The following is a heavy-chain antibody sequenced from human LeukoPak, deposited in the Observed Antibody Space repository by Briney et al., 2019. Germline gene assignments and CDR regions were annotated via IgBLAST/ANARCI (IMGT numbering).Heavy chain of an antibody. CDR1: GFTFSTYW. D-gene: IGHD1-1*01. Sequence: GGSLRLSCAASGFTFSTYWMNWVRQAPGKGLVWVSRSNSDGNSTSYADSVKGRFTISRDNAKNTLYLQMNSLRAEDTAVYYCARGTHASDMWGQGTMVTVSS. V-gene: IGHV3-74*01. CDR2: SNSDGNST. J-gene: IGHJ3*02. CDR3: ARGTHASDM.